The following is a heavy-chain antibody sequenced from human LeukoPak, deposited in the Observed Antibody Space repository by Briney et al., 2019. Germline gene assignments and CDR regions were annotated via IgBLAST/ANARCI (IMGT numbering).Heavy chain of an antibody. V-gene: IGHV3-11*01. CDR3: ARDRIPPYYYYYYGMDV. CDR2: ISSSGRTI. CDR1: GFTFSDYY. J-gene: IGHJ6*02. Sequence: GGSLRLSCAASGFTFSDYYMSWIRQAPGKGLEWVSYISSSGRTIYYADSVKGRFTISRDNAKNSLYLQMNSLRAEDTAVYYCARDRIPPYYYYYYGMDVWGQGTTVTVSS.